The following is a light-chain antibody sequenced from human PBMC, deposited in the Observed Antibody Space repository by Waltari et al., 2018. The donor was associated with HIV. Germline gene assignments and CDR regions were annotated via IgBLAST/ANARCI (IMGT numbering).Light chain of an antibody. CDR2: WAS. J-gene: IGKJ3*01. V-gene: IGKV4-1*01. CDR1: QSVLFSSNNKNY. CDR3: QQYYSTPFT. Sequence: DIVLTQSRDSLAVPLGERATIKCKSSQSVLFSSNNKNYLAWYQQKPGQPPKLLMYWASTRESGVPDRFSGSGSGTDFTLTISSLQAEDVAVYYCQQYYSTPFTFGPGTKVEIK.